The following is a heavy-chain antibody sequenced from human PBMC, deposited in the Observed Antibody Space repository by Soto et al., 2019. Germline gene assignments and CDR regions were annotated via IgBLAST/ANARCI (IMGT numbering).Heavy chain of an antibody. CDR1: GLTLSRYR. CDR2: ISSSSSYI. Sequence: GGSLRLWCAASGLTLSRYRMNWVRQAPGKGLEWVSSISSSSSYIYYADSVKGRFTISRDNAKNSLYPQMNSLRAEDTAVYYCARSRRGGYDFRSGLLSLMQDYWGQGTLVTVSS. CDR3: ARSRRGGYDFRSGLLSLMQDY. D-gene: IGHD3-3*01. J-gene: IGHJ4*02. V-gene: IGHV3-21*01.